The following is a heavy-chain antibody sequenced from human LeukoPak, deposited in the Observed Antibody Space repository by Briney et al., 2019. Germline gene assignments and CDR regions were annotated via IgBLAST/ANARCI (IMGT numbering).Heavy chain of an antibody. CDR1: GFTFSSYE. V-gene: IGHV3-48*03. CDR3: ARLGIGSGSYFYYYYYMDV. Sequence: GGSLRLSCAASGFTFSSYEMNWVRQAPGKGLEWVSYISSSGSTIYYADSVKGRLTISRDNAKNSLYLQMNSLRAEDTAVYYCARLGIGSGSYFYYYYYMDVWGKGTTVTISS. CDR2: ISSSGSTI. J-gene: IGHJ6*03. D-gene: IGHD3-10*01.